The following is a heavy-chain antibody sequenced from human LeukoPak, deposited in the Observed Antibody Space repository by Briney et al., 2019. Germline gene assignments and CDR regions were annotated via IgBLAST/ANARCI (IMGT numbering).Heavy chain of an antibody. D-gene: IGHD1-14*01. J-gene: IGHJ5*02. CDR2: ISSAGVST. V-gene: IGHV3-23*01. Sequence: ETLSLTCAVYGGSFSGYYWSWIRQPPGKGLEWVSAISSAGVSTYYADSVKGRFTISRDNSMDTLYLQMNSLRDEDTAIYFCAKVFVLMRGTPENWFDPWGQGTLVTVSS. CDR1: GGSFSGYY. CDR3: AKVFVLMRGTPENWFDP.